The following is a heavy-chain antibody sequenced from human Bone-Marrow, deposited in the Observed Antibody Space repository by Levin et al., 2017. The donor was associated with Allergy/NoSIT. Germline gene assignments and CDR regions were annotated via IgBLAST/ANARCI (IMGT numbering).Heavy chain of an antibody. J-gene: IGHJ4*02. CDR1: GFIFSNYA. D-gene: IGHD3-22*01. CDR2: ISGSGGNT. V-gene: IGHV3-23*01. Sequence: LKISCAAAGFIFSNYAMNWVRQAPGKGLEWVSQISGSGGNTHYADSVKGRFTFSRDNSKNTLYLQMNSLRAEDTAVYYCAGYDTSAYHSPFDYWGQGTLVTVSS. CDR3: AGYDTSAYHSPFDY.